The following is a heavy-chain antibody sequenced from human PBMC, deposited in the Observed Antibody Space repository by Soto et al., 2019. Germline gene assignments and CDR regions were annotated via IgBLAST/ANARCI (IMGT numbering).Heavy chain of an antibody. Sequence: QITLRESGPTLVKPTQTLTLTCTFSGFSLGTSGEGVDWIRQPPRKALEWLATLYWDGDKRYSPSLRSRLTISKDTSESQVVLTMTNMDAADTATYFCAHRKRTITVATYFDYWGLGSLVTVSS. V-gene: IGHV2-5*02. J-gene: IGHJ4*02. CDR1: GFSLGTSGEG. D-gene: IGHD1-7*01. CDR2: LYWDGDK. CDR3: AHRKRTITVATYFDY.